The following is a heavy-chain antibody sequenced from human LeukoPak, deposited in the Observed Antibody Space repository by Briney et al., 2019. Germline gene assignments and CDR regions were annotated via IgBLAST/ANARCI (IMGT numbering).Heavy chain of an antibody. CDR3: AKGVGDYWDYYHYMDV. V-gene: IGHV3-23*01. Sequence: GGSLRLSCAASGFTFSSYAMSWVRQAPGKGLEWVSAISGSGGSTYYADSVKGRFTISRDNSKNTLYLQMNILRVEDTALYYCAKGVGDYWDYYHYMDVWGKGTTVTVSS. J-gene: IGHJ6*03. D-gene: IGHD4-17*01. CDR1: GFTFSSYA. CDR2: ISGSGGST.